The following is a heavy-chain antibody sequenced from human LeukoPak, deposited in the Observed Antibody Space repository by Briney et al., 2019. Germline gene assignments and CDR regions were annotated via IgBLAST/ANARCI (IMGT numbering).Heavy chain of an antibody. V-gene: IGHV3-7*01. D-gene: IGHD5-18*01. Sequence: GGSLRLSCEASTFTFTPGWMSWVRQAPGKGLEWEAMMKRDGGEKHYVDSVRGRFTISRDNAKNSLYLQMDSLRDEDTAVYYCASLDTAHPSGVHWGQGTLVTVSS. CDR3: ASLDTAHPSGVH. CDR2: MKRDGGEK. J-gene: IGHJ4*02. CDR1: TFTFTPGW.